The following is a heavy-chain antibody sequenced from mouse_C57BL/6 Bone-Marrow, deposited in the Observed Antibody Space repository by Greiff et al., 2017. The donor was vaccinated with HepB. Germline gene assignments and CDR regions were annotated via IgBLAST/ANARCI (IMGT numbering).Heavy chain of an antibody. V-gene: IGHV7-1*01. D-gene: IGHD2-4*01. CDR3: ARDAGDYDNYAMDY. Sequence: EVQGVESGGGLVQSGRSLRLSCATSGFTFSDFYMEWVRQAPGKGLEWIAASRNKANDYTTEYSASVKGRFIVSRDTSQSILYLQMNALRAEDTAIYYCARDAGDYDNYAMDYWGQGTSVTVSS. J-gene: IGHJ4*01. CDR2: SRNKANDYTT. CDR1: GFTFSDFY.